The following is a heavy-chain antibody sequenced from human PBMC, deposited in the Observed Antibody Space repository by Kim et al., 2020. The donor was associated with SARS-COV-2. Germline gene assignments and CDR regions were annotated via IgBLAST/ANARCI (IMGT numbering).Heavy chain of an antibody. CDR3: AREDCGGDCYSLSGAFDI. V-gene: IGHV3-74*01. Sequence: GGSLRLSCAASGFTFSSYWMHWVRQAPGKGLVWVSSINSDGSSTSYADSVKGRFTISRDNAKNTLYLQMNSLRAEDTAVYYCAREDCGGDCYSLSGAFDIWGQGTMVTVSS. CDR2: INSDGSST. J-gene: IGHJ3*02. D-gene: IGHD2-21*02. CDR1: GFTFSSYW.